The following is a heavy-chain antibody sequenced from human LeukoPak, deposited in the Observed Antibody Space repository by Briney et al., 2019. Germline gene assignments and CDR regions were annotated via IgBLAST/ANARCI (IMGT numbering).Heavy chain of an antibody. D-gene: IGHD2-21*02. CDR3: GRGSVTEFDF. Sequence: GGSLRLSCAVSGITLSNYGMSWVRQAPGEGLEWLANIKYDGSEKGYVDSVKGRFTISRDNAKNSLYLQMDFLRAEDTAVYYCGRGSVTEFDFRGQGTLVTVSS. J-gene: IGHJ4*02. CDR1: GITLSNYG. CDR2: IKYDGSEK. V-gene: IGHV3-7*01.